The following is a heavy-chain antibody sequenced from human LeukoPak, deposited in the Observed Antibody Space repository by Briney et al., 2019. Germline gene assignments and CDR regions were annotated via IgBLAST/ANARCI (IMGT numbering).Heavy chain of an antibody. CDR1: SGSISSSGYY. D-gene: IGHD3-10*01. V-gene: IGHV4-39*07. CDR3: ARGPPGYYYGSGSLDY. J-gene: IGHJ4*02. Sequence: SETLSLTCTVSSGSISSSGYYWGWIRQPPGKGLEWIGEINHSGSTNYNPSLKSRVTISVDTSKNQSSLKLSSVTAADTAVYYCARGPPGYYYGSGSLDYWGQGTLVTVSS. CDR2: INHSGST.